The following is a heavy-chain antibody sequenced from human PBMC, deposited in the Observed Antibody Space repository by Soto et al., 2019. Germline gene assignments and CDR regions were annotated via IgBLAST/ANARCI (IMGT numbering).Heavy chain of an antibody. J-gene: IGHJ3*01. CDR1: GASVSRYH. CDR2: FSHSGGT. CDR3: ATTTIHDVIGLDG. Sequence: QVQLHESGPGLVKPSETLSLTCAVSGASVSRYHWSWVRQPPRKGLEWIAYFSHSGGTSSIPSLKVPLTFSCDRTKVMFSLKLSSVNREDTSVYYRATTTIHDVIGLDGGGQGTMVTVS. D-gene: IGHD1-1*01. V-gene: IGHV4-4*08.